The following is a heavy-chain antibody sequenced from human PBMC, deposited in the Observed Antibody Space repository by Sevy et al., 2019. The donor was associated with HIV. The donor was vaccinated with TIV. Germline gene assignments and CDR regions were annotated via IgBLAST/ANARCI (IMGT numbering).Heavy chain of an antibody. CDR3: ARDRVRGDYYGMDV. J-gene: IGHJ6*02. D-gene: IGHD3-10*01. Sequence: SETLSLTCTVSGGSISSYYWSWIRQPPGKGLEWIGYIYYSGSTNYNPSLKSRVTISVDTSKNQFPLKLSSVTAADTAVYYCARDRVRGDYYGMDVWGQGTTVTVSS. CDR2: IYYSGST. CDR1: GGSISSYY. V-gene: IGHV4-59*01.